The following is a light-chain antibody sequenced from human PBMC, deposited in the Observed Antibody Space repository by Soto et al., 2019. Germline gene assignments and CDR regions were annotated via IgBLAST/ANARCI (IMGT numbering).Light chain of an antibody. CDR1: SSNLGADYD. J-gene: IGLJ1*01. Sequence: QSVLTQPPSVSGAPGQRVTISCTGSSSNLGADYDVHWYQLLPGTAPKLLIYGDINRPSGVPDRFSGSKSATSASLAIPGLQAEDEADYYCQSYDSSLSAYVFGAGTKVTVL. CDR3: QSYDSSLSAYV. CDR2: GDI. V-gene: IGLV1-40*01.